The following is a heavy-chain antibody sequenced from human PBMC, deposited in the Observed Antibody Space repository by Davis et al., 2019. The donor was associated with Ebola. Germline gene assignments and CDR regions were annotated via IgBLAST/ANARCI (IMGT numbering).Heavy chain of an antibody. CDR1: GFTFSGSA. V-gene: IGHV3-15*07. CDR3: TTVSRWLQLGSDY. CDR2: IKSKTDGGTT. Sequence: PGGSLRLSCAASGFTFSGSAMNWVRQAPGKGLEWVGRIKSKTDGGTTDYAAPVKGRFTISRDDSKNTLYLQMNSLKTEDTAVYYCTTVSRWLQLGSDYWGQGTLVTVSS. D-gene: IGHD5-24*01. J-gene: IGHJ4*02.